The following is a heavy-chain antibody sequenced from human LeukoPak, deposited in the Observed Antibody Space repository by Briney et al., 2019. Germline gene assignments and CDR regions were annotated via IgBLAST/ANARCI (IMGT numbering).Heavy chain of an antibody. J-gene: IGHJ6*02. CDR2: VNSDGSST. V-gene: IGHV3-74*01. CDR3: ARGRYYGMDV. Sequence: GGSLRLSCAASGFTFTSYWMHWVRQAPGKGLVWVSRVNSDGSSTTYADSVKGLFTISRDNAKNTLYLQMNSLRAEDTAVYYCARGRYYGMDVWGQGTTVTVSS. CDR1: GFTFTSYW.